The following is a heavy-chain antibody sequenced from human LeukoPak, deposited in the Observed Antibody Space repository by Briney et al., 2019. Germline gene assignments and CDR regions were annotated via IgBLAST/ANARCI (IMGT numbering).Heavy chain of an antibody. D-gene: IGHD4-17*01. Sequence: ASVKVSCKASGYTFTGYYMHWVRQAPGQGLEWMGWINPNSGGTNYAQKFQGRVTMTRDTSISTAYMELSRLRSDDTAVYYCARDTYGDYGFFYFDYWGQGTLVTVSS. J-gene: IGHJ4*02. CDR2: INPNSGGT. V-gene: IGHV1-2*02. CDR3: ARDTYGDYGFFYFDY. CDR1: GYTFTGYY.